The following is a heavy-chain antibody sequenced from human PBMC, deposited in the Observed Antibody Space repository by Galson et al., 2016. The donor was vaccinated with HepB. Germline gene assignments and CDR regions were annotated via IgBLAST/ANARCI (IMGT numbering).Heavy chain of an antibody. Sequence: SLRLSCAASEFTVSSNYMAWVRQAPGKGLEWVAVIYDRGTYYADSVKGRSIISRDNSENTLYLRMNSLRAEDTAVYYCARDLPPVTHGLVYWGQGILVTVSS. V-gene: IGHV3-53*01. D-gene: IGHD4-17*01. CDR2: IYDRGT. J-gene: IGHJ4*02. CDR3: ARDLPPVTHGLVY. CDR1: EFTVSSNY.